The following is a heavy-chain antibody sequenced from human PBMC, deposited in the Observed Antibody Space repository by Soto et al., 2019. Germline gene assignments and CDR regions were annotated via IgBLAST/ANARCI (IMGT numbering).Heavy chain of an antibody. V-gene: IGHV3-66*01. CDR2: IYSGGST. D-gene: IGHD6-19*01. Sequence: GGSLRLSCAASGFTVSSNYMSWVRQAPGKGLEWVSVIYSGGSTYYADSVKGRFTISRDNSKNTLYLQMNSLRAEDTAVYYCARVPLYSSGWYFDYWGQGTLVTVSS. CDR1: GFTVSSNY. J-gene: IGHJ4*02. CDR3: ARVPLYSSGWYFDY.